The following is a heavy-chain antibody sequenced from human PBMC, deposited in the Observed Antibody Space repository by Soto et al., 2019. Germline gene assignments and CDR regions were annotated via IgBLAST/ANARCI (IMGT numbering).Heavy chain of an antibody. CDR3: ARDATYRDSIISYDVCDM. J-gene: IGHJ3*02. Sequence: DVQLMESGRCLVQPGGSLRLSCAAAGFTFSYYWMTWVRQAPDKGLEWVANIRRDGGEAPYVDSVKGRFSVSRDNAKESSYVQMKSRRLEDTAVYDCARDATYRDSIISYDVCDMWGQGTMVTVSP. D-gene: IGHD3-16*02. V-gene: IGHV3-7*05. CDR1: GFTFSYYW. CDR2: IRRDGGEA.